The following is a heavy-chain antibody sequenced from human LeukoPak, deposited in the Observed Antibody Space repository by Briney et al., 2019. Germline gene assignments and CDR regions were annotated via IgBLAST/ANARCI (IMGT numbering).Heavy chain of an antibody. V-gene: IGHV4-59*08. J-gene: IGHJ6*02. CDR3: ARSAGTKDYYYGMDV. Sequence: PSETLSLTCTVSGASINKYYWNWVRQPPGKGLEWIGYFFYSGSTRYNPSLKSRVTISGDMSNNQFSLRLTSLTAADTAVYYCARSAGTKDYYYGMDVWGQGTTVIVSS. CDR2: FFYSGST. CDR1: GASINKYY. D-gene: IGHD2-2*01.